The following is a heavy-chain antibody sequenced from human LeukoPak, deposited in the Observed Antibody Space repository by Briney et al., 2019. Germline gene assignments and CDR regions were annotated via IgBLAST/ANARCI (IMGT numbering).Heavy chain of an antibody. Sequence: SQTLSLTCTVSGGSISSGSYYWSWIRPPAGKGLEWIGRIYTSGSTNYNPSLKSRVTISVDTSKNQFSLKLSSVTAADTAVYYCARDRGYSYGFYYGMDVWGQGTTVTVSS. D-gene: IGHD5-18*01. V-gene: IGHV4-61*02. CDR2: IYTSGST. CDR1: GGSISSGSYY. J-gene: IGHJ6*02. CDR3: ARDRGYSYGFYYGMDV.